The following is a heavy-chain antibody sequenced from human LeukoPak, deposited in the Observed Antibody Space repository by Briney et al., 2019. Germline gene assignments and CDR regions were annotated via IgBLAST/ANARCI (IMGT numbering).Heavy chain of an antibody. Sequence: VASVKVSCKASGYTFTSYYMHWVRLAPGQGLEWMGIINPSGGSTSYAQKFQGRVTMTRDTSTSTVYMELSSLRSEDTAVYYCARDSSYDFWSGFSKFDPWGQGTLVTVSS. CDR3: ARDSSYDFWSGFSKFDP. CDR2: INPSGGST. D-gene: IGHD3-3*01. J-gene: IGHJ5*02. V-gene: IGHV1-46*01. CDR1: GYTFTSYY.